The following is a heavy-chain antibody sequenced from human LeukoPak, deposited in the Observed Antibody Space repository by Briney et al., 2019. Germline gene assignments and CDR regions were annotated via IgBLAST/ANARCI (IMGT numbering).Heavy chain of an antibody. Sequence: SETLSLTCTVSGGSISSYYWSWIRQPAGKGLEWIGRIYTSGSTNYNPSLKSRVTISVDTSKNQFSLKLSSVTAADTAVYYCARGGVDTAMASGWYFDLWGRGTLVTVSS. V-gene: IGHV4-4*07. CDR3: ARGGVDTAMASGWYFDL. J-gene: IGHJ2*01. CDR1: GGSISSYY. D-gene: IGHD5-18*01. CDR2: IYTSGST.